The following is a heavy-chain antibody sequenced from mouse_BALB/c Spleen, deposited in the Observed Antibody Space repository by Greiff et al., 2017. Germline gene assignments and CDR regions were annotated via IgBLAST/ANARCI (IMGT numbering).Heavy chain of an antibody. J-gene: IGHJ3*01. CDR3: ARIYYDYDAFAY. CDR1: GFTFSSFG. Sequence: EVHLVESGGGLVQPGGSRKLSCAASGFTFSSFGMHWVRQAPEKGLEWVAYISSGSSTIYYADTVKGRFTISRDNPKNTLFLQMTSLRSEDTAMYYCARIYYDYDAFAYWGQGTLVTVSA. D-gene: IGHD2-4*01. CDR2: ISSGSSTI. V-gene: IGHV5-17*02.